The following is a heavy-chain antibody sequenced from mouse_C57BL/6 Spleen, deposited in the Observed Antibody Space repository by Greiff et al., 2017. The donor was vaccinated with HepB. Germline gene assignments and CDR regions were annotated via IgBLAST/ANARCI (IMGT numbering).Heavy chain of an antibody. J-gene: IGHJ3*01. CDR3: ARGGDLLLRQGFAY. CDR2: IYPRSGNT. CDR1: GYTFTSYG. D-gene: IGHD1-1*01. V-gene: IGHV1-81*01. Sequence: QVQLQQSGAELARPGASVKLSCKASGYTFTSYGISWVKQRTGQGLEWIGEIYPRSGNTYYNEKFKGKATLTADKSSSTAYMELRSLTSEDSAVYFCARGGDLLLRQGFAYWGQGTLVTVSA.